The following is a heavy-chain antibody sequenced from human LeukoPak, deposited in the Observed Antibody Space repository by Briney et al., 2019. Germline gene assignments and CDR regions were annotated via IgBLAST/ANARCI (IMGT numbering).Heavy chain of an antibody. CDR3: AKDGIAARHLFYYYYYMDV. V-gene: IGHV3-43D*03. J-gene: IGHJ6*03. Sequence: PGGSLRLSCAASGFIFDDYAMHWVRQAPGKGLEWVSLISTDGGSTYYADSVKGRFTISRDNSKNSLYLQMNSLRAEDTALYYCAKDGIAARHLFYYYYYMDVWGKGTTVTVSS. CDR2: ISTDGGST. CDR1: GFIFDDYA. D-gene: IGHD6-6*01.